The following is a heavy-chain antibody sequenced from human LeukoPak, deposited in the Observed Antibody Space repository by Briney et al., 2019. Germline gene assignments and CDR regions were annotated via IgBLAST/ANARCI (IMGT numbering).Heavy chain of an antibody. CDR3: ARVMDIVYYFDY. J-gene: IGHJ4*02. Sequence: SETLFLTCTVSGGSISSYYWSWIRQPPGKGLEWIGYIYYSGSTNYNPSLKSRVTISVDTSKNQFSLKLSSATAADTAVYYCARVMDIVYYFDYWGQGTLVTVSS. CDR1: GGSISSYY. CDR2: IYYSGST. D-gene: IGHD5-12*01. V-gene: IGHV4-59*01.